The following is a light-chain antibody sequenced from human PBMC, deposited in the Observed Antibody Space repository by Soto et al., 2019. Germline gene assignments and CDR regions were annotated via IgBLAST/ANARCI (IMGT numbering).Light chain of an antibody. CDR2: GAS. CDR1: QSVSSSF. V-gene: IGKV3-20*01. Sequence: EIVLTQSPGTLSLSPGERATLSCRASQSVSSSFLAWYQQKPGQAPRLLIYGASSRATGIPDRFSGSGSGTAFTLTISRLEPEDVAVYYCQQYGSSPLTFGGGTKVGIK. CDR3: QQYGSSPLT. J-gene: IGKJ4*01.